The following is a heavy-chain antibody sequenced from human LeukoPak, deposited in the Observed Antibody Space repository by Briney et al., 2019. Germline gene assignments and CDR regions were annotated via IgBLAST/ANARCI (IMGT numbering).Heavy chain of an antibody. Sequence: PSETLSLTCAVYGGSFSGYYWSWIRQPPGKGLEWIGEINHSGSTNYNPSLKSRVTISVDTSKNQFSLKLSSVTAAGTAVYYCADRRRYSYGLDYWGQGPLVSVSS. CDR3: ADRRRYSYGLDY. CDR2: INHSGST. J-gene: IGHJ4*02. D-gene: IGHD5-18*01. V-gene: IGHV4-34*01. CDR1: GGSFSGYY.